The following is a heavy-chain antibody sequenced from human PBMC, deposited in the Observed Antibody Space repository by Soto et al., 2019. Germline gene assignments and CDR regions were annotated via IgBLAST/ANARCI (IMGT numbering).Heavy chain of an antibody. Sequence: QVQLVQSGAEVKKPGSSVKVSCKASGGTFSSYAISWVRQAPGQGLEWMGGIIPIFGTANYAQKFQGRVTITADESTSTAYMELSSLRSEDTAVYYCARERNTAMGAYYYYYGMDVWGQGTTVTVSS. V-gene: IGHV1-69*01. CDR1: GGTFSSYA. J-gene: IGHJ6*02. D-gene: IGHD5-18*01. CDR3: ARERNTAMGAYYYYYGMDV. CDR2: IIPIFGTA.